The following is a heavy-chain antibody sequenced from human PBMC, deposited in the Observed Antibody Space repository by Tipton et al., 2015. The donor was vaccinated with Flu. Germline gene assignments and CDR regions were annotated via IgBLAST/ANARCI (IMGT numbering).Heavy chain of an antibody. CDR1: GFTFSNYW. D-gene: IGHD2-15*01. J-gene: IGHJ4*02. V-gene: IGHV3-7*01. CDR3: TRDHYVRVVATEY. Sequence: GSLRLSCAASGFTFSNYWMSWVRQAPGKGLEWVANIKADGSETYYVDFEKGRFTISRDNARDSQSLQMNRLRDEDTALYYCTRDHYVRVVATEYWGQGIMVTVSS. CDR2: IKADGSET.